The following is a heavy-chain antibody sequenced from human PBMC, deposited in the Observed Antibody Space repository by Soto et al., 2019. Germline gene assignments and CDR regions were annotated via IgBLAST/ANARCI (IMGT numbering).Heavy chain of an antibody. V-gene: IGHV3-33*01. D-gene: IGHD4-17*01. CDR2: IWNDGSNK. CDR1: GFPFSSYG. J-gene: IGHJ4*02. Sequence: SLRLSCAASGFPFSSYGMHWVRQAPGKGLEWVAVIWNDGSNKYYADSVKGRFTITRDNSKNTLYLQMNSLRAEDTAVYYCAGDYGDYWHFDYWGQGTLVTVYS. CDR3: AGDYGDYWHFDY.